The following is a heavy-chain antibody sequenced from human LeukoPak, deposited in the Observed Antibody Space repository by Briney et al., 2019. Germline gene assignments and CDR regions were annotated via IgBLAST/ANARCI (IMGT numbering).Heavy chain of an antibody. V-gene: IGHV3-74*01. D-gene: IGHD2-15*01. CDR1: GFTFSSYW. CDR2: INSDGSST. J-gene: IGHJ4*02. Sequence: GGSLRLSCAASGFTFSSYWMHWVRQAPGKGLVWVSRINSDGSSTSYTDSVKGRFTISRDNAKNTLYLQMNSLRAEDTAVYYCAREVCSGGSCYSDYWGQGTLVTVSS. CDR3: AREVCSGGSCYSDY.